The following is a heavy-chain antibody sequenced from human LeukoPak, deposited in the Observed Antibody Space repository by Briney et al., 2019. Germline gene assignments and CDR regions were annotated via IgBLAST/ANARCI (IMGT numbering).Heavy chain of an antibody. CDR2: IYYSGST. V-gene: IGHV4-30-4*01. Sequence: PSETLSLTCTVAAGSISSGDYYWSWIRQPPGKGLEWIACIYYSGSTYYNPSLKSRVTISVDTSKNQFSLKLSSVTAADTAVYYCARVGLLLPIDYWGQGTLVTVSS. CDR1: AGSISSGDYY. J-gene: IGHJ4*02. CDR3: ARVGLLLPIDY. D-gene: IGHD3-22*01.